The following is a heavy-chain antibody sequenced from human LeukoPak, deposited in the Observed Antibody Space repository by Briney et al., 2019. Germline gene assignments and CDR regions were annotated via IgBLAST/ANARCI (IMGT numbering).Heavy chain of an antibody. CDR3: ARSTTSWTSGI. J-gene: IGHJ6*04. CDR2: IGGSKSYI. D-gene: IGHD2-2*01. Sequence: GGSLRLSCAASGFTFSSSTLNWVRQGPGKGLEWVATIGGSKSYIFYGDSVKGRFTISRDNAKNSLYLQMNSLRAEDTAVYYCARSTTSWTSGIWGEGTTDTVSS. V-gene: IGHV3-21*06. CDR1: GFTFSSST.